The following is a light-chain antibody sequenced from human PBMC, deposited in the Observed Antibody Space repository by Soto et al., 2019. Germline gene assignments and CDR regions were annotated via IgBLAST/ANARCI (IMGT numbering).Light chain of an antibody. CDR3: QQYNDWPS. CDR1: QSVNNN. Sequence: EIVLTQSPDTLSLSPGERATLSCRASQSVNNNYLAWYQQKPGQAPRVLIYGASTRATGIPARFTGSGSGTEFTLSISSLQSEDFAIYYCQQYNDWPSFGGGTKVDI. V-gene: IGKV3-15*01. J-gene: IGKJ4*01. CDR2: GAS.